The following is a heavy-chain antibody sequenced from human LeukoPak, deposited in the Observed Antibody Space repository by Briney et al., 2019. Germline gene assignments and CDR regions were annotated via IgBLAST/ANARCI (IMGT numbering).Heavy chain of an antibody. V-gene: IGHV3-30*01. CDR2: LSFDETYK. D-gene: IGHD2-15*01. Sequence: PGQSLRLSCTASGFTFRRYAMHWIRQPPAKGLELVAALSFDETYKFYSDSVKGRFIISRDNSNNTLSLQMNSLRTEEAAVDLGARGKGGPFKYWGQGTLVTVS. CDR1: GFTFRRYA. CDR3: ARGKGGPFKY. J-gene: IGHJ4*02.